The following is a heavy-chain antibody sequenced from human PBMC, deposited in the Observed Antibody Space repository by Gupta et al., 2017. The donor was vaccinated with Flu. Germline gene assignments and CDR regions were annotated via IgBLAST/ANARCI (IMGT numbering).Heavy chain of an antibody. CDR1: AGSLSDFF. D-gene: IGHD3-10*01. V-gene: IGHV4-34*07. CDR3: VGGRRIPNSYYFLDV. Sequence: QVQLWQCGPGLLQPSEFLSPTCPVDAGSLSDFFCTWFLQSPGRALEGVGEINDRRSNTYSTTLASQLSMSVDTSKSQVALKLNSVTAVDKARYYCVGGRRIPNSYYFLDVWNKGTTVIVSS. J-gene: IGHJ6*04. CDR2: INDRRSN.